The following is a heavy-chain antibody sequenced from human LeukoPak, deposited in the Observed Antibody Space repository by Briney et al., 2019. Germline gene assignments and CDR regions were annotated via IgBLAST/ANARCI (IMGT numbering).Heavy chain of an antibody. CDR2: ISGSGGST. J-gene: IGHJ4*02. CDR1: GFTFSTYA. D-gene: IGHD2-15*01. Sequence: GGSLRLSCAASGFTFSTYAMSWVRQAPGKGLEWVSAISGSGGSTYYADSVKGRFTISRDNSKNTLYLQMNSLRAEDTAVYYCAKGGGQWWYYFDYWGQGTLVTVSS. V-gene: IGHV3-23*01. CDR3: AKGGGQWWYYFDY.